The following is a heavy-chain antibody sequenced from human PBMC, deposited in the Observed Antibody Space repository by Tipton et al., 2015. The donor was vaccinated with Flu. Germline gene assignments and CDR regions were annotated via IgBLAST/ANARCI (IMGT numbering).Heavy chain of an antibody. CDR2: IGSAGSTI. CDR1: GFTFSSYE. V-gene: IGHV3-48*03. Sequence: SLRLSCAASGFTFSSYEMNWVRQAPGKGLEWLSYIGSAGSTISYADSVRGRFTISRDNAKNSLYLQLNSLRAEDTALYYCATLTGDDYWGQGDLVTVSS. CDR3: ATLTGDDY. D-gene: IGHD7-27*01. J-gene: IGHJ4*02.